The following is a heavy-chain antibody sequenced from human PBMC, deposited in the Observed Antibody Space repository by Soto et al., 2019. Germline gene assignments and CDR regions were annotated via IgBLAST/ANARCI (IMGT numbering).Heavy chain of an antibody. CDR3: AKGRSYYYYYGVDV. CDR2: ISNSVDNT. V-gene: IGHV3-23*01. J-gene: IGHJ6*02. Sequence: PGGSLRLSCAASGFTSRAYAMTWVRQAPGKGLEWVSSISNSVDNTYYADAVKGRFTISRDNSKSTLYLQMNSLRAEDTALYYCAKGRSYYYYYGVDVWGQGTTVTVSS. CDR1: GFTSRAYA.